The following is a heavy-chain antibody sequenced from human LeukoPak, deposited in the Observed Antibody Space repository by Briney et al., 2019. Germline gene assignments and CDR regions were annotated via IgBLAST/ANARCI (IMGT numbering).Heavy chain of an antibody. CDR2: IYPGDSDT. CDR1: GYNFTSYW. CDR3: ARQGTGYQLLSNWFDP. J-gene: IGHJ5*02. Sequence: GESLKISCKGSGYNFTSYWIGWVRQMPGKGLEWMGIIYPGDSDTRYSPSFQGQVTISADKSISTAYLQWSSLKASDTAMYYCARQGTGYQLLSNWFDPWGQGTLVTVSS. V-gene: IGHV5-51*01. D-gene: IGHD2-2*01.